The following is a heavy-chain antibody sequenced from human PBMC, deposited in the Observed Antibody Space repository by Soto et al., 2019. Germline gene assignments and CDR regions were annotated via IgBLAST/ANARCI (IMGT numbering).Heavy chain of an antibody. Sequence: QVQLVESGGGVVQPGRSLRLSCAASGFTFSSYGMHWVRQAPGKGLEWVAVIWYDGSNKYYADSVKGRFTISRDNSKNPLYLQMNCLRAEDTAVYYCARGLSAHYYYYMDVWGNGTTVTVSS. J-gene: IGHJ6*03. D-gene: IGHD3-16*02. CDR3: ARGLSAHYYYYMDV. CDR2: IWYDGSNK. CDR1: GFTFSSYG. V-gene: IGHV3-33*01.